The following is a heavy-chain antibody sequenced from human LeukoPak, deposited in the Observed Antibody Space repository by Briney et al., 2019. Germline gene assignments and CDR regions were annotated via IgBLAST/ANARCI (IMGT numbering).Heavy chain of an antibody. CDR1: GFSLSSSEMC. D-gene: IGHD3-10*01. J-gene: IGHJ4*02. CDR2: IDWDDDK. Sequence: SGPALVKPTQTLTLTCTFSGFSLSSSEMCVSWIRQSPGKALEWLARIDWDDDKYYTTSLRSRLTISKDTSKNQVVLTMTNMDPADTATYYCARITMVRGVIVIFDFWGQGTLVTVST. V-gene: IGHV2-70*11. CDR3: ARITMVRGVIVIFDF.